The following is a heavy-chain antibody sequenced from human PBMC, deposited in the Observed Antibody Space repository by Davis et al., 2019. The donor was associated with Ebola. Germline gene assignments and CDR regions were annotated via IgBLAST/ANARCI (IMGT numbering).Heavy chain of an antibody. J-gene: IGHJ4*02. D-gene: IGHD3-10*01. Sequence: GESLKISCAASGFTFSSYGMHWVRQAPGKGLEWVAVISYDGSNKYYADSVKGRFTISRDNSKNTLYLQMNSLRAEDTAVYYCAKGVTMVQGVIVGWGQGTLVTVSS. CDR1: GFTFSSYG. CDR2: ISYDGSNK. CDR3: AKGVTMVQGVIVG. V-gene: IGHV3-30*18.